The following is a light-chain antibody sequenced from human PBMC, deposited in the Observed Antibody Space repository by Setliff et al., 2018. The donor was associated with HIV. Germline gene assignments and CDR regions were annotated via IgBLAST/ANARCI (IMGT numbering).Light chain of an antibody. CDR3: CSYAGSSTL. Sequence: QSALTQPASVSGSPGQSITISCTGTSSDVGAYNLVSWYQQHPGKAPKLMIYEVSKRLSGVSNRFSGSKSVNTASLTISGLQAEDEADYYCCSYAGSSTLFGGGTKVTVL. J-gene: IGLJ2*01. CDR1: SSDVGAYNL. CDR2: EVS. V-gene: IGLV2-23*02.